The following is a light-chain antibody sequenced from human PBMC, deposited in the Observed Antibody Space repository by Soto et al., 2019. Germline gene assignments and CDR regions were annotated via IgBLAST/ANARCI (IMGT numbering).Light chain of an antibody. CDR3: QQYNNWPIT. V-gene: IGKV3-15*01. J-gene: IGKJ5*01. CDR1: QTVGSN. Sequence: EIVLTHSPATLSVSPGERATLSCRASQTVGSNLAWYQQKPGQTPGLLVYGASTRAAGIAARFSGSGSGTDFTLTISSLQSEDFAVYYCQQYNNWPITFGQGTRLEIK. CDR2: GAS.